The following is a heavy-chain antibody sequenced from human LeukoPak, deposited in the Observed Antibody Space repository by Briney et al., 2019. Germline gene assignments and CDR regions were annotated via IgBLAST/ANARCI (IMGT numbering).Heavy chain of an antibody. J-gene: IGHJ4*02. CDR1: GYSISSGYY. V-gene: IGHV4-38-2*02. D-gene: IGHD1-1*01. CDR2: IYYSGST. CDR3: ASLRNAGYFDY. Sequence: SETLSLTCTVSGYSISSGYYWGWIRQPPGKGLEWIGSIYYSGSTYYNPSLKSRVTISVDTSKNQFSLKLSSVTAADTAVYYCASLRNAGYFDYWGQGTLVTVSS.